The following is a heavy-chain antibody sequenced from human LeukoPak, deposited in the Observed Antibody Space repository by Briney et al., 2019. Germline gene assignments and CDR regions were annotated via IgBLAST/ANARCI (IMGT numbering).Heavy chain of an antibody. D-gene: IGHD1-1*01. V-gene: IGHV4-4*07. Sequence: SETLSLTCTVSRGSISSYYWSWIRQPAGKGLEWIGRIYTSGSNNYNPSLKSRVTMSVDTSKNQFSLKLTSVTAADTAVYYCARGFYIAENAGVFDIWGQGTMVTVSS. CDR3: ARGFYIAENAGVFDI. CDR1: RGSISSYY. CDR2: IYTSGSN. J-gene: IGHJ3*02.